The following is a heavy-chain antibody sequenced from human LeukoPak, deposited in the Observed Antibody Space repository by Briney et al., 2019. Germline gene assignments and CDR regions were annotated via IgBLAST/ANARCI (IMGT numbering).Heavy chain of an antibody. CDR2: IYTSGST. D-gene: IGHD3-10*01. CDR3: ARRSAMVRGVITKFDP. Sequence: SETLSLTCTVSGGSISSYYWGWLRQPAGKGLEWIGRIYTSGSTNYNPSLKSRVTMSVDTSKNQFSLKLSSVTAADTAVYYCARRSAMVRGVITKFDPWGQGTLVTVSS. J-gene: IGHJ5*02. V-gene: IGHV4-4*07. CDR1: GGSISSYY.